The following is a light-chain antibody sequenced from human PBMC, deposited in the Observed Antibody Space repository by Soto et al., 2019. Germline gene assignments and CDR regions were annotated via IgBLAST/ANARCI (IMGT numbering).Light chain of an antibody. J-gene: IGKJ2*01. V-gene: IGKV3-15*01. CDR1: QSVTTN. CDR2: AAS. Sequence: IVMTQSPAALSLSPGDRATLSCRASQSVTTNLAWYQQKPGLVPRLLIYAASTRAPGIPARFSGSGSGTEFTLTISSLQSEDFAVYYCQQYDTWPPMYTFGQGTKLEIK. CDR3: QQYDTWPPMYT.